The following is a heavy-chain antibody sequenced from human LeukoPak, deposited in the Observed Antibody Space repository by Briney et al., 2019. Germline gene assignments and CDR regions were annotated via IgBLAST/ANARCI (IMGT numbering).Heavy chain of an antibody. J-gene: IGHJ4*02. V-gene: IGHV3-30-3*01. CDR1: GFTFSSYA. Sequence: GRSLRLSCAASGFTFSSYAMHWVRQAPGKGLEWVAVISYDGSNKYYADSVKGRFTISRDNPKNTLYLQMNSLRAEDTAVYYCARVGSYSFDYWGQGTLVTVSS. CDR3: ARVGSYSFDY. D-gene: IGHD1-26*01. CDR2: ISYDGSNK.